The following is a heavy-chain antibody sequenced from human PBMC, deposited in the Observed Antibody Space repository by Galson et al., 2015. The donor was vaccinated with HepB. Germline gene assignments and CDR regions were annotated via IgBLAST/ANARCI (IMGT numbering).Heavy chain of an antibody. CDR2: ISSSGSNI. Sequence: SLRLSCAASGFIFSTYSMNWVRQAPGKGLEWVAYISSSGSNIYYADSVKGRFTISRDNAKNSLYLQMNSLRDEDTAVYSCARVWAEGSMQAYCGGDCRNWFDPWGQGTLVTVSS. CDR1: GFIFSTYS. D-gene: IGHD2-21*02. J-gene: IGHJ5*02. CDR3: ARVWAEGSMQAYCGGDCRNWFDP. V-gene: IGHV3-48*02.